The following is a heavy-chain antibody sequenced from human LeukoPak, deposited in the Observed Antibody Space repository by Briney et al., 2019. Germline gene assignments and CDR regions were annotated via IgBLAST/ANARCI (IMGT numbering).Heavy chain of an antibody. D-gene: IGHD3-22*01. Sequence: ASVKVSCKASGYTFTGYYMHWVRQAPGQGLEWMGWINPNSGGTNYAQKFQGRVTMTRDTSISTAYMELSRLRPDDTAVYYCARDSLPAYYDSSGYYERGFDYWGQGTLVTVSS. CDR3: ARDSLPAYYDSSGYYERGFDY. J-gene: IGHJ4*02. CDR1: GYTFTGYY. CDR2: INPNSGGT. V-gene: IGHV1-2*02.